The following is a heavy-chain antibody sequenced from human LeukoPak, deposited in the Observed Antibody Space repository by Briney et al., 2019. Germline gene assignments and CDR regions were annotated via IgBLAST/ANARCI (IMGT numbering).Heavy chain of an antibody. CDR3: ASGPPPYCSSTSCYYYYYGMDV. J-gene: IGHJ6*02. D-gene: IGHD2-2*01. CDR2: IYYSGST. Sequence: PSQTLSLTCTVSGGSISSGDYYWSWIRQPPGTGLGWIGYIYYSGSTYYNPSLKSRVTISVDTSKNQFSLKLSSVTAADTAVYYCASGPPPYCSSTSCYYYYYGMDVWGQGTTVTVSS. V-gene: IGHV4-30-4*01. CDR1: GGSISSGDYY.